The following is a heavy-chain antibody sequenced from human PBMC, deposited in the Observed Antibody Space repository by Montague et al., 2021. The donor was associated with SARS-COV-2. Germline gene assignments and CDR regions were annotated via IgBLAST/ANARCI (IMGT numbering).Heavy chain of an antibody. D-gene: IGHD3-10*01. CDR3: VRVAWFGELSLADY. CDR2: IYHTRIT. J-gene: IGHJ4*02. Sequence: SETLSLTCTVAGDSISSTVYYWGWMRQPPGKRLEWIGTIYHTRITRYNPSLKSRVTLSVDTSKNQLSLNVTSVTAADTAVYFCVRVAWFGELSLADYWGQGTLVAVSS. V-gene: IGHV4-39*07. CDR1: GDSISSTVYY.